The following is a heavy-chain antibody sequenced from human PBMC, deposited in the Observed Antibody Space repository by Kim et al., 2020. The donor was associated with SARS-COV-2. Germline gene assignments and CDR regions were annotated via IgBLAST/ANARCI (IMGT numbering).Heavy chain of an antibody. CDR3: ARQDDSSGDAFDI. D-gene: IGHD3-22*01. V-gene: IGHV5-51*01. Sequence: YSPSFQGQVTIPADKSISTAYLQWSSLKASDTAMYYCARQDDSSGDAFDIWGQGTMVTVSS. J-gene: IGHJ3*02.